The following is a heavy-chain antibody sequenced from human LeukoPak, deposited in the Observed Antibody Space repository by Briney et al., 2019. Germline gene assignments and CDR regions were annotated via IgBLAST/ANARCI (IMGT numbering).Heavy chain of an antibody. J-gene: IGHJ5*02. CDR2: MNPNSGNT. V-gene: IGHV1-8*01. CDR1: GYTFTSYD. CDR3: ARGPGNNTGWSAGMPKGWFDP. D-gene: IGHD6-19*01. Sequence: ASVKLSRKASGYTFTSYDINWVRHPTGQRLEWMGWMNPNSGNTGYAKRFQGRVTMTRNTSMSTAYMELSSLRSEDSAVYYCARGPGNNTGWSAGMPKGWFDPWGQGTLVTVSS.